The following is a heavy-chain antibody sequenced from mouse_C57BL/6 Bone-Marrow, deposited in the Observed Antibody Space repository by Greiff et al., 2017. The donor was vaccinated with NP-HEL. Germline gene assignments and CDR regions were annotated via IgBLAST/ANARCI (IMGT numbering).Heavy chain of an antibody. CDR1: GFNIKDDY. V-gene: IGHV14-4*01. CDR2: IDPENGDT. CDR3: TPDLLPAY. J-gene: IGHJ3*01. Sequence: EVMLVESGAELVRPGASVKLSCTASGFNIKDDYMHWVKQRPEQGLEWIGWIDPENGDTEYASKFQGKATITADTSSNTAYLQLSSLTSEDTAVYYCTPDLLPAYWGQGTLVTVSA.